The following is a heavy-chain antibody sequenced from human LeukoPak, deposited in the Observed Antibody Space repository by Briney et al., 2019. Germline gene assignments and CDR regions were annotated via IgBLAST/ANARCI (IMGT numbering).Heavy chain of an antibody. CDR1: GFTFDDYA. CDR3: AKADCSGGSCYSWGDNWFDP. CDR2: ISWNSGSI. D-gene: IGHD2-15*01. Sequence: GGSLRLSCAASGFTFDDYAMHWVRQAPGKGLEWVSGISWNSGSIGYADSVKGRFTISRDNAKNSLYLQMNSLRAEDMALYYCAKADCSGGSCYSWGDNWFDPWGQGTLVTVSS. V-gene: IGHV3-9*03. J-gene: IGHJ5*02.